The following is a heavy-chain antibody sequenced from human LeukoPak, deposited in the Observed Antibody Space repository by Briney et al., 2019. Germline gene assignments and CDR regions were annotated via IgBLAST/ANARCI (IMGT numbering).Heavy chain of an antibody. CDR2: INSDGSST. D-gene: IGHD5-18*01. J-gene: IGHJ4*02. CDR3: ARDSATAMVPDY. Sequence: GGSLRLSCAASGFTFSNYWMHWVRQAPGKGLVWVSRINSDGSSTSYADSVKGRFTISRDNAKNTLYLQMNSLRAEDTAVYYCARDSATAMVPDYWGQGTLVTVSS. V-gene: IGHV3-74*01. CDR1: GFTFSNYW.